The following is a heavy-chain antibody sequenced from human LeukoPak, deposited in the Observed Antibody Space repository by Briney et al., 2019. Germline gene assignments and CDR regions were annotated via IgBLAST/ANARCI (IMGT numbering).Heavy chain of an antibody. J-gene: IGHJ4*02. CDR3: ARPKYSSSWQIFDY. CDR2: TSSSGNTI. CDR1: GFTFSDYY. V-gene: IGHV3-11*01. Sequence: GGSLRLSCAASGFTFSDYYVSWIRQAPGKGLEWVSYTSSSGNTIYYADSVKGRFTISRDNAKNSLYLQMNSLRAEDTAVYYCARPKYSSSWQIFDYWGQGTLVTASS. D-gene: IGHD6-13*01.